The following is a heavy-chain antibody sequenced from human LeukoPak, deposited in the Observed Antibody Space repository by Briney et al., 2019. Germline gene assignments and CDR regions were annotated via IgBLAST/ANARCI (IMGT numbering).Heavy chain of an antibody. V-gene: IGHV3-74*01. CDR3: AKGGNNDFWGGYYGSDFQH. D-gene: IGHD3-3*01. Sequence: GGSLRLSCAASGLTFSSHWMHWVRQAPGKGLVWVSRITNDGSSTTYADSVKGRFTISRDNAKNMLYLQVNSLRAEDSAVYYCAKGGNNDFWGGYYGSDFQHWGQGTLVTVSS. J-gene: IGHJ1*01. CDR1: GLTFSSHW. CDR2: ITNDGSST.